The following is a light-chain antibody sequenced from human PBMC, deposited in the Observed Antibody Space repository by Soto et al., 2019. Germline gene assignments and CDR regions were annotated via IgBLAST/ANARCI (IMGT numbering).Light chain of an antibody. CDR3: CSYVGSNFHVL. V-gene: IGLV2-23*01. Sequence: QSALTQPASVSGSPGQSITISCTGTSSTVGGFNVVSWYQQHPGKAPKVIIYEGIKRPSGVSNRFSGSNSGSTASLTISGLQAEDEADYYCCSYVGSNFHVLFGGGTKLTVL. J-gene: IGLJ2*01. CDR2: EGI. CDR1: SSTVGGFNV.